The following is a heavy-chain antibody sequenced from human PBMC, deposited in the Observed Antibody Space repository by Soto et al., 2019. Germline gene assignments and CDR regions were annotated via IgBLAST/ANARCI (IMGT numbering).Heavy chain of an antibody. J-gene: IGHJ6*02. CDR1: GFTFSNFG. D-gene: IGHD1-7*01. Sequence: PGGSLRLSCEASGFTFSNFGMNWVRQAPGKGLEWVARVWYDGSSKYYVDSVKGRFTISRDNSKETVYLQMNSLRAEDTGVYYCSKGTGTPRLYGMDVWGQGPTVTGLL. V-gene: IGHV3-33*06. CDR2: VWYDGSSK. CDR3: SKGTGTPRLYGMDV.